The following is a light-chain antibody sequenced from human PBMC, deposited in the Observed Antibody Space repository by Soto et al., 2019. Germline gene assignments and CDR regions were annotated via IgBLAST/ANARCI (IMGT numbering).Light chain of an antibody. V-gene: IGKV3-20*01. J-gene: IGKJ4*01. CDR2: GAS. Sequence: EIVLTQSPGTLSLSPGERATLSCRASQSVSSSYLAWYQQKPGQAPRLLIYGASSTATGIPNTFSGSGSGTAFTLTISRLEPEDVAVYYCQQYGSSPFTFGGGTKVEIK. CDR3: QQYGSSPFT. CDR1: QSVSSSY.